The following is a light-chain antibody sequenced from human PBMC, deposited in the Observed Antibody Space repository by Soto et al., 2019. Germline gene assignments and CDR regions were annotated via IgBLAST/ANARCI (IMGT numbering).Light chain of an antibody. J-gene: IGLJ3*02. Sequence: QSVLTQPPSASGTPGQRVTISCSGSSSNIGTNAVTWYQHLPGTAPKLLIYGQNQRPAGVPDRFSGSKSGTSATLGITGLQTGDEADYYCGTWDSSLSAWVFGGGTKLTVL. V-gene: IGLV1-44*01. CDR2: GQN. CDR1: SSNIGTNA. CDR3: GTWDSSLSAWV.